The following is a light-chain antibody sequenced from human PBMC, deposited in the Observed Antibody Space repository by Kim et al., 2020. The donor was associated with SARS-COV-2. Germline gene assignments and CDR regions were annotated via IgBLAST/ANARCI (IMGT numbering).Light chain of an antibody. V-gene: IGLV3-19*01. J-gene: IGLJ2*01. CDR2: GKN. CDR3: NSRDSNDNVV. Sequence: SSELTQDPAVSVALGQTIRITCQGDSLRSYYATWYQQKPGQAPILVIYGKNNRPSGIPHRFSGSSSGNTASLTITGTQARDEADYYCNSRDSNDNVVFGGGTQLTAL. CDR1: SLRSYY.